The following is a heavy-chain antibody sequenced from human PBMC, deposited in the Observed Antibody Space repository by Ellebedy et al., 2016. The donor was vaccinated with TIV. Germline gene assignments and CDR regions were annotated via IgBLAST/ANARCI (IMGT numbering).Heavy chain of an antibody. CDR1: GYTFTSYD. D-gene: IGHD6-19*01. CDR2: INPDNGDT. V-gene: IGHV1-8*01. Sequence: ASVKVSCKASGYTFTSYDINWVRQAPGQGLEWMGWINPDNGDTGYAQTFQGRVTMTRDTSITTACMEVNSLTSEDTAMYFCARGLLRYSNDWAPHWYFDLWGRGTVATVSS. CDR3: ARGLLRYSNDWAPHWYFDL. J-gene: IGHJ2*01.